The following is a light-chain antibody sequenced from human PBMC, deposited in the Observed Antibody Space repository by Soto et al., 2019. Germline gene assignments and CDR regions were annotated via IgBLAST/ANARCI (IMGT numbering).Light chain of an antibody. J-gene: IGKJ4*01. CDR3: QQANSPPLT. CDR1: ERINTY. V-gene: IGKV1-12*01. Sequence: DIQMTQSPSSVSAPVGDRVTITCRASERINTYLAWYQQQPGKAPKLLIYAASSLQSGVPSRFSGSGSGTEFTLTISNLQPEDFATYYCQQANSPPLTFGGGTKVDIK. CDR2: AAS.